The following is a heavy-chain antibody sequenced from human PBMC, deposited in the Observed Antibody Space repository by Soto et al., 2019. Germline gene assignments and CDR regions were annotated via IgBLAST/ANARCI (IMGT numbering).Heavy chain of an antibody. CDR1: GGSISSYY. CDR3: AAIAVAGTWRAYYFDY. D-gene: IGHD6-19*01. V-gene: IGHV4-59*01. J-gene: IGHJ4*02. CDR2: IYCSGST. Sequence: SETLSLTCTVSGGSISSYYWSWIRQPPGKGLEWIGYIYCSGSTNYNPSLKSRVTISVDTSKNQFSLKLSSVTAADTAVYYCAAIAVAGTWRAYYFDYWGQGTLVTVSS.